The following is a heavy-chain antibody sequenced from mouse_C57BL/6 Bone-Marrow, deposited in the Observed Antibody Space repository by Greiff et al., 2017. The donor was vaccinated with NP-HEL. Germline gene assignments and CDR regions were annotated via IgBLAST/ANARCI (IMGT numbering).Heavy chain of an antibody. D-gene: IGHD1-1*01. V-gene: IGHV5-17*01. J-gene: IGHJ4*01. Sequence: EVKLMESGGGLVKPGGSLKLSCAASGFTFCDYGMHWVRPAPEKGLEWVAYISSGSSTIYYADTVKGRFTISRDNAKNTLFLQMTSLRSEDTAMYYCARKLTVVANYYAMDYWGQGTSVTVSS. CDR1: GFTFCDYG. CDR2: ISSGSSTI. CDR3: ARKLTVVANYYAMDY.